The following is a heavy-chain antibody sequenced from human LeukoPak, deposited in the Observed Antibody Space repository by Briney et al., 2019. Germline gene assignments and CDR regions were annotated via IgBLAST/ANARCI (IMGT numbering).Heavy chain of an antibody. J-gene: IGHJ4*02. CDR1: GVTFSSYA. V-gene: IGHV3-23*01. CDR2: ISGSGGTT. Sequence: QTGGSLRLSCAASGVTFSSYAMTWVRQAPGKGLEWVSGISGSGGTTYYADSVKGRFTISRDNSKNTLYLQMNSLRAEDTAVYYCAKNYGDSNFDYWGQGTLVTVSS. D-gene: IGHD4-17*01. CDR3: AKNYGDSNFDY.